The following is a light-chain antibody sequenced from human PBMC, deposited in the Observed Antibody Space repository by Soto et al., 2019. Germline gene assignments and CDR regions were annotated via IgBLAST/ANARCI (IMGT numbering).Light chain of an antibody. J-gene: IGLJ1*01. CDR1: TSDVGGYNY. CDR2: DVI. Sequence: QSALTQPASVSGSPGQSITISCTGTTSDVGGYNYVSWHQQHPGKAPKLMIYDVINRPSGVSNRFSGSKSDNTASLTISGLQAEDEADYYCTSYTSSGTHFFGSGTKLTVL. CDR3: TSYTSSGTHF. V-gene: IGLV2-14*01.